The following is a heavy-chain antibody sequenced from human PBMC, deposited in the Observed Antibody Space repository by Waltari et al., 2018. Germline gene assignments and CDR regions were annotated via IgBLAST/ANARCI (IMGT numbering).Heavy chain of an antibody. Sequence: QVQLQESGPGLVKPSETLSLTCPVSGGSISGYSWSWIRQPAGKGLEWIGRFYSSGSTNYNPSLKSRVTMSVDTSKNQFSLMLSSVTAADTAVYYCARESVNWFDPWGQGTLVTVSS. J-gene: IGHJ5*02. CDR1: GGSISGYS. CDR2: FYSSGST. CDR3: ARESVNWFDP. D-gene: IGHD3-3*01. V-gene: IGHV4-4*07.